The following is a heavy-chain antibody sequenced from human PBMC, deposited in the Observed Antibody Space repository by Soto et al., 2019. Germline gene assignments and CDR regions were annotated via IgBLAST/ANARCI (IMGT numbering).Heavy chain of an antibody. Sequence: ASVKVSCKASGYTFTSYAMHWVRQAPGQRLEWMGWINAGNGNTKYSQKFQGRVTITRDTSASTAYMELSSLRSEDTAVYYCARAYCSSTGCYDAFDIWGQGTMVTVSS. CDR3: ARAYCSSTGCYDAFDI. D-gene: IGHD2-2*01. V-gene: IGHV1-3*01. CDR2: INAGNGNT. CDR1: GYTFTSYA. J-gene: IGHJ3*02.